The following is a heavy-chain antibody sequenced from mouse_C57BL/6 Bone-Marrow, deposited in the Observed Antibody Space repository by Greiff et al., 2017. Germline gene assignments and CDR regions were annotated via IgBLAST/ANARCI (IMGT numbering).Heavy chain of an antibody. CDR1: GYTFTSYG. Sequence: QVQLQQSGAELARPGASVKLSCKASGYTFTSYGISWVKQRTGQGLEWIGEIYPRSGNTYYNEKFKGKATLTADKSSSTAYMELSSLTSEDSAVYYCARGFITTVVDAMDYWGQGTSVTVSS. CDR3: ARGFITTVVDAMDY. V-gene: IGHV1-81*01. CDR2: IYPRSGNT. D-gene: IGHD1-1*01. J-gene: IGHJ4*01.